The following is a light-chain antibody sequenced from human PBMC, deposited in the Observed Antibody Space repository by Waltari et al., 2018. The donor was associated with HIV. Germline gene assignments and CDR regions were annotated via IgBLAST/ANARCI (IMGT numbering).Light chain of an antibody. CDR2: S. Sequence: DIQMTQSPSSLSASLGDRVTITCRASQSVTTYLNWYQQKPGKAPKLLSSFQSGFPSRFSGSGSGTDFTLTISSLQPEDFATYYCQQTFSTPHTFGQGTTLEIK. CDR1: QSVTTY. J-gene: IGKJ2*01. CDR3: QQTFSTPHT. V-gene: IGKV1-39*01.